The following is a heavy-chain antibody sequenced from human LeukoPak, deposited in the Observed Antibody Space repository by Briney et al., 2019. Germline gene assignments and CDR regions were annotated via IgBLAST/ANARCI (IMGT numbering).Heavy chain of an antibody. D-gene: IGHD3-16*02. CDR1: GFTFSSYG. CDR3: ARPYRSPDYYYYGMDV. V-gene: IGHV3-33*01. J-gene: IGHJ6*02. CDR2: IWYNGSNK. Sequence: GGSLRLSCAASGFTFSSYGMHWVRQAPGKGLEGVAVIWYNGSNKYYADSVKGRFTISRDNSKNTLYLQMNSLRAEDTAVYYCARPYRSPDYYYYGMDVWGQGTTVTVSS.